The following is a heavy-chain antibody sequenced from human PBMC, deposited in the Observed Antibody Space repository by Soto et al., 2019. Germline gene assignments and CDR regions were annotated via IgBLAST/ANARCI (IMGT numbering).Heavy chain of an antibody. CDR3: ARAYGDYDFDY. CDR2: IYYSGST. V-gene: IGHV4-59*01. J-gene: IGHJ4*02. D-gene: IGHD4-17*01. Sequence: GKGLECIGYIYYSGSTNYNPSLKGRVTISVDTSKNQFSLKLSSVTAADTAVDYCARAYGDYDFDYWGQRILVSVSS.